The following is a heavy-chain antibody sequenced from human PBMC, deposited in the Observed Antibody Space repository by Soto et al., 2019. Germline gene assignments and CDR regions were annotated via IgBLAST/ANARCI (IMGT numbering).Heavy chain of an antibody. Sequence: EVQPVESGGGLVQPGGSLKLSCAASGFTFSGSAMHWVRQASGKGLEWVGRIRSKGNNYATAYGASLKGRFTISRDDSKNTAYLQMNSLNTEDTAVYHCSRQASDFWSGKPQYYMDVWGKGTTVTVSS. D-gene: IGHD3-3*01. V-gene: IGHV3-73*01. J-gene: IGHJ6*03. CDR1: GFTFSGSA. CDR2: IRSKGNNYAT. CDR3: SRQASDFWSGKPQYYMDV.